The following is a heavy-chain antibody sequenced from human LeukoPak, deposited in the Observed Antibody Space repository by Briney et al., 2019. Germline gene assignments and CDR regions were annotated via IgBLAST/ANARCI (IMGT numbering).Heavy chain of an antibody. J-gene: IGHJ5*02. V-gene: IGHV1-69*04. CDR1: GGTSSSYA. CDR2: IIPILGIA. Sequence: VASVKVSCKASGGTSSSYAISWVRQAPGQGLEWMGRIIPILGIANYAQKFQGRVTITADKSTSTAYMELSSLRSEDTAVYYCARARALRYFDWSSLLRFDPWGQGTLVTVSS. D-gene: IGHD3-9*01. CDR3: ARARALRYFDWSSLLRFDP.